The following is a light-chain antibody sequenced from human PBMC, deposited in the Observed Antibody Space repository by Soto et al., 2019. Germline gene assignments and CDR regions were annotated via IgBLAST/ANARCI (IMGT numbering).Light chain of an antibody. CDR3: SSYTSSSTPYV. J-gene: IGLJ1*01. CDR1: ISDVGGYNY. Sequence: QSALTQPASVSGSPGQSITISCTGTISDVGGYNYVSWYQQHPGKAPKLKIYEVSNRPSGVSNRFSGSKSGNTASLTISGLQAEDEADYYCSSYTSSSTPYVFGTGTKLTVL. CDR2: EVS. V-gene: IGLV2-14*01.